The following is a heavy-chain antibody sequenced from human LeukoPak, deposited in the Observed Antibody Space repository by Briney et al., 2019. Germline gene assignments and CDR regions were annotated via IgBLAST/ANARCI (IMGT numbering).Heavy chain of an antibody. D-gene: IGHD2-15*01. CDR3: AKDPQDIVVVVAATPKDY. V-gene: IGHV3-23*01. Sequence: PGGSLRLSCAASGFTFSSYGMHWVRQAPGKGLEWVSAISGSGGSTYYADSVKGRFTISRDNSKNTLYLQMNSLRAEDTAVYYCAKDPQDIVVVVAATPKDYWGQGTLVTVSS. CDR1: GFTFSSYG. CDR2: ISGSGGST. J-gene: IGHJ4*02.